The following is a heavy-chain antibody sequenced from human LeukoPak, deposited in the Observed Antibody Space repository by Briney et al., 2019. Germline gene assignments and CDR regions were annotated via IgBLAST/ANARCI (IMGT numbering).Heavy chain of an antibody. V-gene: IGHV1-46*03. Sequence: ASVKVSCKTVGYTFTNHYLHWGRQAPGQGLEWMGIINPGDGSTKYAQKFQGRVTMTRDTSTSTVYMDLSSLRSGDTAVYYCTRVGQLVFNYWGQGTLVIVSS. CDR1: GYTFTNHY. CDR3: TRVGQLVFNY. CDR2: INPGDGST. J-gene: IGHJ4*02. D-gene: IGHD6-6*01.